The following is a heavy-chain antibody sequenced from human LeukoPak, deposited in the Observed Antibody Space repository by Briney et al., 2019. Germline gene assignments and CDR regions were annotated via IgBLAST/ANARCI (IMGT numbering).Heavy chain of an antibody. Sequence: GGSLRLSCAASGFTFRSYWMHWVRQAPGKGLEWVSSISSSSSYIYYADSVKGRFTISRDNAKNSLYLQMNSLRAEDTAVYYCARDDYYDSSGSPASAFDIWGQGTMVTVSS. J-gene: IGHJ3*02. CDR2: ISSSSSYI. D-gene: IGHD3-22*01. V-gene: IGHV3-21*01. CDR1: GFTFRSYW. CDR3: ARDDYYDSSGSPASAFDI.